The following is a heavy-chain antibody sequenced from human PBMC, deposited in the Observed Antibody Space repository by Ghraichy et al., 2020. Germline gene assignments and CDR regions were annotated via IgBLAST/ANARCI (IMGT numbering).Heavy chain of an antibody. Sequence: GGSLRLSCAASGFTFSNAWMNWVRQAPGKGLEWVGRIKSKTDGGTTDYAAPVKGRFTISRDDSKNKLYLQMNSLKTEDTAVYYCTTHEDRHDFWSGYYWGWYFDYWGQGTLVTVSS. CDR2: IKSKTDGGTT. CDR1: GFTFSNAW. D-gene: IGHD3-3*01. J-gene: IGHJ4*02. CDR3: TTHEDRHDFWSGYYWGWYFDY. V-gene: IGHV3-15*07.